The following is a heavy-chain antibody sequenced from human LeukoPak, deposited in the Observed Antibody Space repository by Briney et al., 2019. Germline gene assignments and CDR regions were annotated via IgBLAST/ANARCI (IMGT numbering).Heavy chain of an antibody. J-gene: IGHJ6*03. V-gene: IGHV1-2*02. CDR1: VYTFTVYY. CDR2: INPNSGGT. D-gene: IGHD3-10*01. CDR3: ARGGYGSGSQYYMDV. Sequence: ASVTVSFKSSVYTFTVYYMHWVRQAPGQGLEGMGWINPNSGGTNYAQKFQGRVTMTRDTSISTAYMELSRLRSDDTAVYYCARGGYGSGSQYYMDVWGKGTTVTVSS.